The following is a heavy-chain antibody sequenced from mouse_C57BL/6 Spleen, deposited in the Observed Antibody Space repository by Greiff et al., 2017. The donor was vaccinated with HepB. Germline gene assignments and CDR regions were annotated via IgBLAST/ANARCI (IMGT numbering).Heavy chain of an antibody. CDR1: GFTFSDYG. CDR3: ARGSNWDSYYFDY. V-gene: IGHV5-17*01. CDR2: ISSGSSTI. J-gene: IGHJ2*01. D-gene: IGHD4-1*01. Sequence: EVKLVESGGGLVKPGGSLKLSCAASGFTFSDYGMHWVRQAPEKGLEWVAYISSGSSTIYYADTVKGRFTISRDNAKNTLFLQMTSLRSEDTAMYYCARGSNWDSYYFDYWGQGTTLTVSS.